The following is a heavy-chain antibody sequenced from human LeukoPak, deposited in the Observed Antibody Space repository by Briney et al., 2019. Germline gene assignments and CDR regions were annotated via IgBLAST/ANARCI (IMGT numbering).Heavy chain of an antibody. V-gene: IGHV6-1*01. CDR1: GDSVSNNRAA. D-gene: IGHD1-1*01. CDR3: TRVDGNYYYGMGV. CDR2: TYYRSKWYT. Sequence: SQTLSLTCAISGDSVSNNRAAWNWIRQSPSRGLEWLGRTYYRSKWYTDYEVSVKNRITFNADTSKNQFSLQLNSVTPEDTAVYYCTRVDGNYYYGMGVWGQGTTVTVS. J-gene: IGHJ6*02.